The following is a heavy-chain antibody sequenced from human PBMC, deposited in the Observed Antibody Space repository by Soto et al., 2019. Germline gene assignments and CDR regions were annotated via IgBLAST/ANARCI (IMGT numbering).Heavy chain of an antibody. D-gene: IGHD3-22*01. J-gene: IGHJ5*02. V-gene: IGHV3-48*02. CDR1: GFTFSSYS. CDR3: ARVSYYDSSGHRGFDP. CDR2: ISSSSSTI. Sequence: GSLRLSCAASGFTFSSYSMNWVRQAPGKGLEWVSYISSSSSTIYYADSVKGRFTISRDNAKNSLYLQMNSLRDEDTAVYYCARVSYYDSSGHRGFDPWGQGTLVTVSS.